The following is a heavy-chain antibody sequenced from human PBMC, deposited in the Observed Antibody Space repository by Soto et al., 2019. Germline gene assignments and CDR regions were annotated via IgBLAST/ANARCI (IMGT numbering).Heavy chain of an antibody. D-gene: IGHD1-1*01. J-gene: IGHJ4*02. CDR2: INTDGSVA. V-gene: IGHV3-74*03. CDR1: GRTFRSYG. CDR3: ARELERVFDY. Sequence: VVPIRLSCAAAGRTFRSYGMHRVRQAPGKGPVWVSRINTDGSVAMYVDSVKGRFTISRDNSKNTLYLQMNSLRIEDTAVYYCARELERVFDYWGQGTLVTVSS.